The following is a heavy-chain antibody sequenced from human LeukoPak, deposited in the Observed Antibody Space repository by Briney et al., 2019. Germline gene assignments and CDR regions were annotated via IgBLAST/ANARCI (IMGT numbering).Heavy chain of an antibody. J-gene: IGHJ4*02. Sequence: PSQTLSLTCTVSGGSISSGDYYWTWIRQPPGKGLEWIGYISYSGSTYYNPSLKSRVTISLDTSKNQFSLKLGSVTAADTAVYYCARTLDSSGYYYDYWGQGTLVTVSS. D-gene: IGHD3-22*01. CDR2: ISYSGST. CDR3: ARTLDSSGYYYDY. V-gene: IGHV4-30-4*01. CDR1: GGSISSGDYY.